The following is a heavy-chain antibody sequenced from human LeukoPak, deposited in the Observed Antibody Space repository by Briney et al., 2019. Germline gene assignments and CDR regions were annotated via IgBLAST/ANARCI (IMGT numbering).Heavy chain of an antibody. J-gene: IGHJ3*01. CDR1: GFTFSTYE. Sequence: GGSLRLSCAASGFTFSTYEMTWVRQAPGKGLEWVSYIDSSGRTVYYGDSVKGRFTISRDNAKNSLYLQMNSLRAEDTAVYYCVRDCSSASCSYDAFDVWGQGTMVSVSS. D-gene: IGHD2-2*01. CDR2: IDSSGRTV. V-gene: IGHV3-48*03. CDR3: VRDCSSASCSYDAFDV.